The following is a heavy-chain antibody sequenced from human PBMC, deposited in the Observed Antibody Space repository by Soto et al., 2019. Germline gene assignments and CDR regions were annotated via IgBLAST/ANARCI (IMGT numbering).Heavy chain of an antibody. Sequence: PGESLKISCKGSGYSFTNYWIGWVRQMPGKGLEWMGIIYPGDSDTRYSPSFQGQVIISVDQSISTAYLQWSSLQASDTAMYYCARQDYNYAYFDFWRQRTLVTVSS. CDR3: ARQDYNYAYFDF. CDR2: IYPGDSDT. J-gene: IGHJ4*02. D-gene: IGHD5-18*01. V-gene: IGHV5-51*01. CDR1: GYSFTNYW.